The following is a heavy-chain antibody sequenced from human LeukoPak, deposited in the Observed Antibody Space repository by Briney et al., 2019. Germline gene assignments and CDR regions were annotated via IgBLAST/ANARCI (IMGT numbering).Heavy chain of an antibody. Sequence: PSETLSLTCAVYGGSFSTYYWTWIRQPPGKGLEWIAEISYSGNTNYNPSLKSRVTIGTSKNEISLNLTSVTAADTAVYYCARVICSGGSCRFDYWGQGTLVTVSS. V-gene: IGHV4-34*01. CDR3: ARVICSGGSCRFDY. D-gene: IGHD2-15*01. J-gene: IGHJ4*02. CDR1: GGSFSTYY. CDR2: ISYSGNT.